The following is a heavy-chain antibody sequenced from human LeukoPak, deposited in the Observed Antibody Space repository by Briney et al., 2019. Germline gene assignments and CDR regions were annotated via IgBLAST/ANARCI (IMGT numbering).Heavy chain of an antibody. J-gene: IGHJ4*02. CDR3: ARHGSIATGAFTY. CDR1: GGSISRSSYY. D-gene: IGHD6-13*01. V-gene: IGHV4-39*01. CDR2: IYYSGST. Sequence: SETLSLTCSVSGGSISRSSYYWGWTRQPPGKGLEWIESIYYSGSTYYNPSLKSRVTISVDTSRNQFSLKLGSVTAADTAVYYCARHGSIATGAFTYWGQGTLVTVSS.